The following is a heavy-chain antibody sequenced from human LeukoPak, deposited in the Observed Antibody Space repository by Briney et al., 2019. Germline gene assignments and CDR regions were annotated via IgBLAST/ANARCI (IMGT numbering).Heavy chain of an antibody. CDR2: IYYSGST. D-gene: IGHD1-26*01. V-gene: IGHV4-59*08. CDR3: ARHGPYLGRLGWFDP. CDR1: GGSISSYY. J-gene: IGHJ5*02. Sequence: KPSETLSLTCTVSGGSISSYYWSWIRQPPRKGLEWIGYIYYSGSTNYNPSLKSRVTISVDTSKNQFSLNLSSVTAADTAVYYCARHGPYLGRLGWFDPWGQGALVTVSS.